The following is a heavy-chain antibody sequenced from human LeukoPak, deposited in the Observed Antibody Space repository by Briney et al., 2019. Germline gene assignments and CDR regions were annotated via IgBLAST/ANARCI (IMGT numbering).Heavy chain of an antibody. CDR2: IYYSGST. D-gene: IGHD2-2*02. J-gene: IGHJ5*02. CDR1: GGSISSSSYY. Sequence: SETLSLTCTVSGGSISSSSYYWGWIRQPPGKGLEWIGRIYYSGSTYYNPSLKSRVTISVDTSKNQFSLKLSSVTAADTAVYYCARQGCSSTSCYIFWFDTWGQGILVTVSS. CDR3: ARQGCSSTSCYIFWFDT. V-gene: IGHV4-39*01.